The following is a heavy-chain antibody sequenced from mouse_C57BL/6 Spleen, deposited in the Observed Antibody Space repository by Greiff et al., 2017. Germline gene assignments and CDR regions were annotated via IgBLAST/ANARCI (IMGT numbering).Heavy chain of an antibody. V-gene: IGHV1-64*01. CDR3: ARSHTTVFFDY. D-gene: IGHD1-1*01. CDR2: IHPNSGST. CDR1: GYTFTSYW. J-gene: IGHJ2*01. Sequence: QVQLQQPGAELVKPGASVKLSCKASGYTFTSYWMHWVKQRPGQGLEWIGMIHPNSGSTNYNEKFKSKATLTVDKSSSTAYMQLSSLTSEDSAVYYCARSHTTVFFDYWGQGTTLTVSS.